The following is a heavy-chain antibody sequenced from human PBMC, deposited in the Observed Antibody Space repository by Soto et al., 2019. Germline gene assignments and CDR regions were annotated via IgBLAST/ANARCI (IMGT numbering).Heavy chain of an antibody. CDR3: ARDSSDWYGFDY. D-gene: IGHD6-19*01. V-gene: IGHV2-5*02. CDR1: GFSLSTSGVX. CDR2: IYWDDDK. J-gene: IGHJ4*02. Sequence: QITLXXSXPXXXXXXXTLXLTCTFSGFSLSTSGVXVGWIRQPPGXALEWLALIYWDDDKRYSPSLKSRLTISKDTSKSQVVLTMINMDPVDTATYYCARDSSDWYGFDYWGQGTLVTVSS.